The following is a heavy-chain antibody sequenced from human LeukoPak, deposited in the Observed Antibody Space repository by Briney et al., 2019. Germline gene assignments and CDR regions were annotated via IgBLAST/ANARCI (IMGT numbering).Heavy chain of an antibody. V-gene: IGHV3-7*01. CDR3: ARDSSSAVFDY. Sequence: GGSLRLSCAASGFTFSSYWMSWVRQAPGKGLEWVANIKQDGSEKYYVDSVKGRFTISRDNAKNSLYLQMNSLRAEDTAAYYCARDSSSAVFDYWGQGTLVTVSS. J-gene: IGHJ4*02. CDR2: IKQDGSEK. CDR1: GFTFSSYW. D-gene: IGHD6-6*01.